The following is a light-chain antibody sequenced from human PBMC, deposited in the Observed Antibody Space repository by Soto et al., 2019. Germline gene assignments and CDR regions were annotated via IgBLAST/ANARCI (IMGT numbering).Light chain of an antibody. V-gene: IGKV1-6*01. Sequence: IPMSQSPSSLSASVGDRVTITCRASHGIGNDLGWYQQKPGKAPRLLIYAASNLQSGVPSRFNASGSGTDFTLTISSLQPEDFATYFCLQDFNYPWTFGQGTKVDIK. CDR2: AAS. J-gene: IGKJ1*01. CDR3: LQDFNYPWT. CDR1: HGIGND.